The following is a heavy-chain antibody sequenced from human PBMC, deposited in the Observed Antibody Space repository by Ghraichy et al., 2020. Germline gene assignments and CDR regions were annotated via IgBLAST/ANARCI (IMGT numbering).Heavy chain of an antibody. J-gene: IGHJ4*02. Sequence: GGSLRLSCAGSGFTFSDYWMLWVRQVPGKGLVWVSRISGDGSITTYADSVKGRFIISRDNAKNTLYLQMNSLRAEDTALYYYIKLGRSLGAYWGQGTLVTVSS. CDR3: IKLGRSLGAY. CDR2: ISGDGSIT. CDR1: GFTFSDYW. D-gene: IGHD1-14*01. V-gene: IGHV3-74*01.